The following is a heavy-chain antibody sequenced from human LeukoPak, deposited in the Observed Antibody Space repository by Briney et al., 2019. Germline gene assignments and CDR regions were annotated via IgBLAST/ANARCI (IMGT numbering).Heavy chain of an antibody. V-gene: IGHV3-48*01. J-gene: IGHJ6*03. CDR3: ARRSYMDV. CDR1: GFTFSSYT. Sequence: GGSLRLSCAASGFTFSSYTMNWVRQAPGKGLEWVSYISSSSSTIYYADSVKGRFTISRDNAKNSLYLQMNSLRAEDTAVYYCARRSYMDVWGKGTTVTVSS. CDR2: ISSSSSTI.